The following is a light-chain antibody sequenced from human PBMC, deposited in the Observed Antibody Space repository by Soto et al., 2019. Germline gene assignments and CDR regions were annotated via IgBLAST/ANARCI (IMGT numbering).Light chain of an antibody. CDR3: QQYLTYST. V-gene: IGKV1-5*03. CDR1: QSISSW. Sequence: DIQMTQSPSTLSASVGDRVTITCRASQSISSWLAWYQQKPGKAPKLLIYKASSLESGVPSRFSGSGSGTEFTLTISSLQPDDFSSYYCQQYLTYSTFGQGTKVDI. CDR2: KAS. J-gene: IGKJ1*01.